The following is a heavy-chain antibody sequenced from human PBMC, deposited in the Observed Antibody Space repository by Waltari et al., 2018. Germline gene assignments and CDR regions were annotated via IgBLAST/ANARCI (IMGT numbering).Heavy chain of an antibody. CDR1: GGTFSSYA. CDR3: ARDRTYYYDSSGYDPNWFDP. Sequence: QVQLVQSGAEVKKPGSSVKVSCKASGGTFSSYAISWVRQAPGQGLEWMGGIIPIFGTANYAQKFQGRVTITADESTSTAYMELSSLRSEDTAVYYCARDRTYYYDSSGYDPNWFDPWGQGTLVTVS. D-gene: IGHD3-22*01. J-gene: IGHJ5*02. V-gene: IGHV1-69*01. CDR2: IIPIFGTA.